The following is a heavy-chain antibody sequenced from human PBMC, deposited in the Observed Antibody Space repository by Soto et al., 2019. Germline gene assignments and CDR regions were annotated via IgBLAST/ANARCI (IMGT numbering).Heavy chain of an antibody. CDR2: ISSSGSTI. D-gene: IGHD5-12*01. V-gene: IGHV3-48*03. J-gene: IGHJ2*01. Sequence: PGGSLRLSCAASGFTFSSYEMNWVRQAPGKGLEWVSYISSSGSTIYYADSVKGRFTISRDNAKNSLYLQMNSLRAEDTAVYYCARDGDGVPSGYHYWYFDLWGRGTLVTVSS. CDR3: ARDGDGVPSGYHYWYFDL. CDR1: GFTFSSYE.